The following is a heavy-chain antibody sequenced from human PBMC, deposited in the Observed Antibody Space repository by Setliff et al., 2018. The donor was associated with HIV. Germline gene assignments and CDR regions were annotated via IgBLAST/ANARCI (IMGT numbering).Heavy chain of an antibody. Sequence: QPGGSLRLSCAASGFTFSSYAMSWVRQAPGKGLEWVSAISGSGGSTYYADSVKGRFTISRDNSKNTLYLQMNSLRAEDTAVYYCARRGNLLEGRQLDSWGQGTLVTVSS. D-gene: IGHD1-1*01. CDR2: ISGSGGST. V-gene: IGHV3-23*01. J-gene: IGHJ4*02. CDR1: GFTFSSYA. CDR3: ARRGNLLEGRQLDS.